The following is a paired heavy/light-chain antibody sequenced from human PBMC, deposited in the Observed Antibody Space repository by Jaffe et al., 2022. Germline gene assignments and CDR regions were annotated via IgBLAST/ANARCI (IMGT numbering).Light chain of an antibody. CDR3: QQSYSTPIFT. CDR2: AAS. CDR1: QSISSY. V-gene: IGKV1-39*01. Sequence: DIQMTQSPSSLSASVGDRVTITCRASQSISSYLNWYQQKPGKAPKLLIYAASSLQSGVPSRFSGSGSGTDFTLTISSLQPEDFATYYCQQSYSTPIFTFGPGTKVDIK. J-gene: IGKJ3*01.
Heavy chain of an antibody. Sequence: QVQLVQSGAEVKKPGSSVKVSCKASGGTFSSYAISWVRQAPGQGLEWMGGIIPIFGTANYAQKFQGRVTITADESTSTAYMELSSLRSEDTAVYYCARVLWKMTTVTTSKGEYYFDYWGQGTLVTVSS. V-gene: IGHV1-69*01. J-gene: IGHJ4*02. CDR3: ARVLWKMTTVTTSKGEYYFDY. CDR1: GGTFSSYA. CDR2: IIPIFGTA. D-gene: IGHD4-4*01.